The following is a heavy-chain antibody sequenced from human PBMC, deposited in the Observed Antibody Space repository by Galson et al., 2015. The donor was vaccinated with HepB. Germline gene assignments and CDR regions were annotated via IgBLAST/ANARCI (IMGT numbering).Heavy chain of an antibody. V-gene: IGHV3-23*01. D-gene: IGHD2-15*01. Sequence: SLRLSCAASGFTFSSYAMSWVRQAPGKGLEWVPAISGSGGSTYYADSVKGRFTISRDNSKNTLYLQMNSLRAEDTAVYYCAKGSRYCSGGSCYPYYYYYGMDVWGQGTTVTVSS. CDR2: ISGSGGST. CDR3: AKGSRYCSGGSCYPYYYYYGMDV. CDR1: GFTFSSYA. J-gene: IGHJ6*02.